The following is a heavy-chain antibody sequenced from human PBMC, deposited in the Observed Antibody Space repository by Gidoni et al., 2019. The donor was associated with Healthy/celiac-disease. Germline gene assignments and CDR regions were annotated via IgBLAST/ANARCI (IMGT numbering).Heavy chain of an antibody. J-gene: IGHJ4*02. CDR3: ARDTDGVVTTNPFDY. D-gene: IGHD3-3*01. Sequence: QVQLVQSGAEVKKPGASVKVSCKASGYTFTSYGIRWVRQAPGQGLEWMGWISAYNGNTNYAQKLQGRVTMTTDTSTSTAYMELRSLRSDDTAVYYCARDTDGVVTTNPFDYWGQGTLVTVSS. V-gene: IGHV1-18*01. CDR1: GYTFTSYG. CDR2: ISAYNGNT.